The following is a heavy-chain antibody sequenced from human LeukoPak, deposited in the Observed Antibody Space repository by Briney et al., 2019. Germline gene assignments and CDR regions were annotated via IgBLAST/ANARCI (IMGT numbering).Heavy chain of an antibody. D-gene: IGHD5-24*01. V-gene: IGHV4-34*01. CDR2: INHSGST. Sequence: SQTLSFTCAFYGGSFSGYYWSWIRQPPGKGLEWIGEINHSGSTNYNPSLKSRVTISVDTSKNQFSLKLSSVTAADTAVYYCARDGYNNWFDPWVQGTLVTVSS. CDR3: ARDGYNNWFDP. CDR1: GGSFSGYY. J-gene: IGHJ5*01.